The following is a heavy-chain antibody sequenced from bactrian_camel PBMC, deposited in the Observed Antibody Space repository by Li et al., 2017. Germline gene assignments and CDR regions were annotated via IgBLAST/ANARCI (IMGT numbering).Heavy chain of an antibody. J-gene: IGHJ4*01. Sequence: DVQLVESGGGLVQPGGSLGPSCAASGFTFSSYGMSWVRQAPGKGLEWVSSINPGGDSTYYADSVKGRFTISRDNAKNTLYLQLNSLMTEDTAVYYCTYGDASMFPYWGRGTQVTVS. D-gene: IGHD6*01. CDR3: TYGDASMFPY. CDR2: INPGGDST. CDR1: GFTFSSYG. V-gene: IGHV3S40*01.